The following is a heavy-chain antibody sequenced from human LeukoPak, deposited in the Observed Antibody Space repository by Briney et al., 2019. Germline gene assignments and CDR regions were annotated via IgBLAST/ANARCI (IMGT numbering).Heavy chain of an antibody. J-gene: IGHJ4*02. CDR1: GVSLSTSGVG. V-gene: IGHV2-5*01. CDR3: EHGYYDSSGYYQYYFDY. Sequence: SGPTLVNPPQTLTLTCTFSGVSLSTSGVGVGWIRQPPGKALEWLVLSYWNDYKRYSPSLKSRLTITKDTSKNQVVLTMTNMEHVETATYYCEHGYYDSSGYYQYYFDYWGQGTMVTVSS. D-gene: IGHD3-22*01. CDR2: SYWNDYK.